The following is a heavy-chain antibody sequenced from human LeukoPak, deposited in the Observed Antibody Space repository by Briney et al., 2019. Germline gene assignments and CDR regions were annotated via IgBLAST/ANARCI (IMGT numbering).Heavy chain of an antibody. D-gene: IGHD6-13*01. CDR3: SRGSSWHRGGADY. V-gene: IGHV3-23*01. CDR2: ISGSGAGT. CDR1: GFTFSSYA. Sequence: GGSLRLSCRASGFTFSSYAMSWVRQAPGKGLEWVSGISGSGAGTYYADSVKGRFTISRDNAKNTLYLQMNSLRAEVTAVYYCSRGSSWHRGGADYWGQGTLVTVSS. J-gene: IGHJ4*02.